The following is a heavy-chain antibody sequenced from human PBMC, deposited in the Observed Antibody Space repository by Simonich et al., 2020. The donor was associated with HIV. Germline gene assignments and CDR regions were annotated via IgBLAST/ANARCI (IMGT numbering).Heavy chain of an antibody. V-gene: IGHV4-34*01. J-gene: IGHJ1*01. CDR2: INHSGST. CDR1: GGSFIGYY. D-gene: IGHD6-13*01. Sequence: QVQLQQCGAGLLKPSETLSLTCAVYGGSFIGYYWSWIRQPPGKGLEWIGEINHSGSTNYNPSLKSRVTISVDTSKNQFSLKLSSVTAADTAVYYCARLTAGGLGEYFQHWGQGTLVTVSS. CDR3: ARLTAGGLGEYFQH.